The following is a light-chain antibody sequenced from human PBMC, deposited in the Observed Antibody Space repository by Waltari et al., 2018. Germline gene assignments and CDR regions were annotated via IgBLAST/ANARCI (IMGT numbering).Light chain of an antibody. CDR3: QQYTGYPIT. CDR2: KVS. J-gene: IGKJ4*01. V-gene: IGKV1-5*03. Sequence: DIQMTQSPSTLSASVGDRVSITCRASHGTNSRLAWSQQKPGKVPRLLIYKVSNLEREVPSRFSGSGSGTEFTLTISSLQPDDLATYYCQQYTGYPITFGGGTKVEIK. CDR1: HGTNSR.